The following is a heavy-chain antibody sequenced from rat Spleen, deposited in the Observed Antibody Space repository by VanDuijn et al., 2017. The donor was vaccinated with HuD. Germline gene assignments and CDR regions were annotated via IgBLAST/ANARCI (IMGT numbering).Heavy chain of an antibody. CDR2: ISTGGGST. CDR3: ARRHYGYTDYFDY. V-gene: IGHV5-25*01. J-gene: IGHJ2*01. Sequence: EVQLVESGGGLVQPGRSMKLSCAASGFTFSNYYMAWVRQTPTKGLEWVASISTGGGSTYYPDSVKGRFTISRDNAKSTLYLQMDSLRSEATATYYCARRHYGYTDYFDYWGQGVMVTVSS. CDR1: GFTFSNYY. D-gene: IGHD1-9*01.